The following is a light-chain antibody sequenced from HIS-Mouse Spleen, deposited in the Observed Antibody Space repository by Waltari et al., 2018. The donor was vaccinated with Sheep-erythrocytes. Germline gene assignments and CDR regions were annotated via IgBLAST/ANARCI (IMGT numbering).Light chain of an antibody. CDR1: SSNIGSNT. CDR2: DVS. J-gene: IGLJ1*01. V-gene: IGLV2-11*01. CDR3: CSYAGSYNHV. Sequence: QSVLTQPPSASGTPGQRVTISCSGSSSNIGSNTVNWYQQHPGKAPKLMIYDVSKRPAGVPDRCAGCKSGNTASLTISGLQAEDEADYYCCSYAGSYNHVFATGTKVTVL.